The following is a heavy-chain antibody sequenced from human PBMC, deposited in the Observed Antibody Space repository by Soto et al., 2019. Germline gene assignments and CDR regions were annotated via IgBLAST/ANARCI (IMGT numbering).Heavy chain of an antibody. D-gene: IGHD2-2*01. J-gene: IGHJ3*02. CDR2: IWYDGSNK. CDR1: GFTFSSYG. CDR3: GRDRRGDIVVVPADSSSPSDAFDI. Sequence: GGSLRLSCAASGFTFSSYGMHWVRQAPGKGLEWVAVIWYDGSNKYYADSVKGRFTISRDNSKNTLYLQMNSLRAEDSAVYYCGRDRRGDIVVVPADSSSPSDAFDIWGQGTMVTVSS. V-gene: IGHV3-33*01.